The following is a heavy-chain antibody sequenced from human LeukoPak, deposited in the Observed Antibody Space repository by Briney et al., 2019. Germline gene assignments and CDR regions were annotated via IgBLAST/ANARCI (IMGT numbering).Heavy chain of an antibody. CDR2: ISGSSSYT. D-gene: IGHD3-9*01. V-gene: IGHV3-11*06. Sequence: GGSLRLSCAASGFIFSDYYMSWIRQVPGKGPEWVSYISGSSSYTNYADSVKGRFTISRDNAKNSLYLQMNSLRAEDTAVYYCARDQFAYDILTGYYPKHYGMDVWGQGTTVTVSS. J-gene: IGHJ6*02. CDR1: GFIFSDYY. CDR3: ARDQFAYDILTGYYPKHYGMDV.